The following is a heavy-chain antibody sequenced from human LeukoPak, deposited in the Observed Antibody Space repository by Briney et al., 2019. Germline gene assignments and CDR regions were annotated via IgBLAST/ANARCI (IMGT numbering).Heavy chain of an antibody. Sequence: SETLSLTCAVYGGSFSGYYWSWIRQPPGKGLEWIGEINHSGSTNYSPSLKSRVTISVDTSKNQFSLKLSSVTAADTAVYYCVRGPWSSGWYGDYWGQGTLVTVSS. J-gene: IGHJ4*02. V-gene: IGHV4-34*01. CDR3: VRGPWSSGWYGDY. D-gene: IGHD6-19*01. CDR2: INHSGST. CDR1: GGSFSGYY.